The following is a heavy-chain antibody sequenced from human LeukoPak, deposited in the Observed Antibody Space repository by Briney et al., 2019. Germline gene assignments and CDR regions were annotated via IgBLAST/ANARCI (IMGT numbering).Heavy chain of an antibody. CDR2: IWYDGSNK. J-gene: IGHJ3*02. D-gene: IGHD3-3*01. CDR1: GFTFSSYG. V-gene: IGHV3-33*01. Sequence: GGSLRLSCAASGFTFSSYGMHWVRQAPGKGLEWVAVIWYDGSNKYYADSVKGRFTISRDNSKNTLYLQMNSLRAEDTAVYYCAREFRAITIFGVVTKRYDAFDIRGQGTMVTVSS. CDR3: AREFRAITIFGVVTKRYDAFDI.